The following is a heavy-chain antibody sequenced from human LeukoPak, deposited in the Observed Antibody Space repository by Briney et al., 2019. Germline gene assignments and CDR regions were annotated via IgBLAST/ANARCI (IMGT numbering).Heavy chain of an antibody. V-gene: IGHV3-30-3*01. CDR1: GFTFSNYA. Sequence: GGSLRLSCAASGFTFSNYAMHWVRQAPGKGLEWVAVISYDGSNKYNADSVKGRFTISRDNSKNTLYLQMNSLRAEDTAVYYRARFAAGGSYYYYMDVWGKGTTVTVSS. J-gene: IGHJ6*03. CDR3: ARFAAGGSYYYYMDV. D-gene: IGHD6-25*01. CDR2: ISYDGSNK.